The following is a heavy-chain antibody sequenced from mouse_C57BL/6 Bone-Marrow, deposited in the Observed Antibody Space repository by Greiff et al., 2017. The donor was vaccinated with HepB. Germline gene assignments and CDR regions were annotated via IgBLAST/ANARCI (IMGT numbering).Heavy chain of an antibody. CDR2: IYPRSGNT. CDR1: GYTFTSSG. J-gene: IGHJ1*03. CDR3: ADSKSYWYFDV. D-gene: IGHD2-5*01. Sequence: VQGVESGAELARPGASVKLSCKASGYTFTSSGISWVQQRTGQGLEWIGEIYPRSGNTYYNEKFKGKATLTADKSSSTAYMELRSLTSEDSAVYFCADSKSYWYFDVWGTGTTVTVSS. V-gene: IGHV1-81*01.